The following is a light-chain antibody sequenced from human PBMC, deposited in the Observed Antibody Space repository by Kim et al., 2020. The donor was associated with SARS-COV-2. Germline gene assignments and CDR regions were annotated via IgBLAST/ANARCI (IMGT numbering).Light chain of an antibody. V-gene: IGLV2-23*02. Sequence: QSALTQPASVSGSPGQSITISCTGTSSDVGSYNLVSWYQQHPGKAPKLIIYEVTKRPSGVSNRFSGSKSGNTASLTISGLQAEDEADYYCCSCAGSSTLVFGGGTQLTVL. J-gene: IGLJ3*02. CDR3: CSCAGSSTLV. CDR2: EVT. CDR1: SSDVGSYNL.